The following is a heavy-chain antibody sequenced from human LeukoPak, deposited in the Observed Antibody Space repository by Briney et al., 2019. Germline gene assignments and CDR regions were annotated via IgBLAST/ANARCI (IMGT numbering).Heavy chain of an antibody. CDR3: ARHLRSSWYSFDY. V-gene: IGHV4-39*01. J-gene: IGHJ4*02. Sequence: PSETLSLTCTVSGGSISSSSYYWGWIRQPPGKGLEWIGSIYYSGSTYYNPSLKSRVTISVDTSKNQFSLKLSSVTAADTAVYYCARHLRSSWYSFDYWGQGTLVTVSS. CDR2: IYYSGST. CDR1: GGSISSSSYY. D-gene: IGHD6-13*01.